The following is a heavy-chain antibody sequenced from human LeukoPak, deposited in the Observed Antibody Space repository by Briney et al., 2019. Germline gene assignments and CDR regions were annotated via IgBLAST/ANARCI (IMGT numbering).Heavy chain of an antibody. Sequence: GGSLRLSCSASGFTFGDYAMKWFRQAPGKGLEWVLSITSGGDYVYYADSVKGRFTTSRDNAKNSLSLQLNSLRVEDTAVYYCARGHYDVLAASYKWTPDYWGQGTLVTVSS. V-gene: IGHV3-21*01. CDR3: ARGHYDVLAASYKWTPDY. J-gene: IGHJ4*02. CDR2: ITSGGDYV. CDR1: GFTFGDYA. D-gene: IGHD3-9*01.